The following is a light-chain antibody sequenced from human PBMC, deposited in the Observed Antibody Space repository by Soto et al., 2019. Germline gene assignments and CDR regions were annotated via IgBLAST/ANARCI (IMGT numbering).Light chain of an antibody. Sequence: QSVLTQPPSVSGAPGQRVTISCTGSSSNIGGGYPVHWYQQLPGTAPKLLVAGNRPSGVPDRFSVSKSGASASLAITGLQAEDEADYYCQSYDSSLSRRWVFGGGTKLTVL. CDR1: SSNIGGGYP. J-gene: IGLJ3*02. CDR2: G. V-gene: IGLV1-40*01. CDR3: QSYDSSLSRRWV.